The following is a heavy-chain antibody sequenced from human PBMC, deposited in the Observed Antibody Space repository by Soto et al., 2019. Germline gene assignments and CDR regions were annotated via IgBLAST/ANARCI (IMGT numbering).Heavy chain of an antibody. CDR3: ARDLWGYCGTDCYPLDV. V-gene: IGHV4-59*01. Sequence: QVQLQESGPGLVKPSETLSLTCTVSGGTISRYYWSWIRQPPGKGLEWIGYMYNTGSTVYNPSFKSRVPISVGTSKNQFSLKLNSVTAADTAVYYCARDLWGYCGTDCYPLDVWGQGTTVTVSS. CDR1: GGTISRYY. D-gene: IGHD2-21*02. J-gene: IGHJ6*02. CDR2: MYNTGST.